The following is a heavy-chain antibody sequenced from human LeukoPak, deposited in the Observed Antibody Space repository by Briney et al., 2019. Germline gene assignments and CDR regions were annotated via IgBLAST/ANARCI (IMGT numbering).Heavy chain of an antibody. Sequence: ASVKVSCKASGGTFSSYAISWVRQAPGQGLEWMGRIIPIFGTANYAQKFQGRVTFTTDESTSTAYMELSSLRSEDTAVYYCARQVGGSSHFDYWGQGTLVTVSS. CDR2: IIPIFGTA. J-gene: IGHJ4*02. CDR3: ARQVGGSSHFDY. V-gene: IGHV1-69*05. CDR1: GGTFSSYA. D-gene: IGHD1-26*01.